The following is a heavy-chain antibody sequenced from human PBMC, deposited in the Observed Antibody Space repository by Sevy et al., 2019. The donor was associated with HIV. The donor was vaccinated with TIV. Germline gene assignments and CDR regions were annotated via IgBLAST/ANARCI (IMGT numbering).Heavy chain of an antibody. V-gene: IGHV1-8*01. CDR2: INPNSGNT. CDR3: ARGRGSKSLDV. CDR1: GYTFTSYD. Sequence: ASVKVSCKASGYTFTSYDMNWVRQATGQGLEWMGWINPNSGNTDHAQEFQGRVTMTRDTSKRTAYMELSSLRFEDTAVYYCARGRGSKSLDVWGQGTTVTVSS. D-gene: IGHD3-16*01. J-gene: IGHJ6*02.